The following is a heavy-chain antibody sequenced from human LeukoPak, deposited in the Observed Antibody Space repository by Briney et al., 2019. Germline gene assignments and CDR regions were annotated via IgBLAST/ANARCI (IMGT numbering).Heavy chain of an antibody. CDR1: GYTFISYG. Sequence: GASVKVSCKASGYTFISYGISWVRQAPGQGLEWMGWINAYNGNTNYAQKFQGRVTMTTDTSTSTAYMELRSVRSDDTAVYYCAGRSSESSAYYPFDYWGQGALVTVSS. J-gene: IGHJ4*02. CDR3: AGRSSESSAYYPFDY. V-gene: IGHV1-18*01. CDR2: INAYNGNT. D-gene: IGHD3-22*01.